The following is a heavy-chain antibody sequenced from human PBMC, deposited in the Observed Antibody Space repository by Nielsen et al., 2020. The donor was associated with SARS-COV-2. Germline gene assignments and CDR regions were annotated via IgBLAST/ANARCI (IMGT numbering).Heavy chain of an antibody. J-gene: IGHJ4*02. D-gene: IGHD2-15*01. Sequence: VRQMPGKGLEWMGRIDPSDSYSDYSPSFQGHVTISADKSISTAYLQWNSLKASDTAMYYCARQGVYCSGGSCYSNFDYWGQGTLVTVSS. CDR2: IDPSDSYS. V-gene: IGHV5-10-1*01. CDR3: ARQGVYCSGGSCYSNFDY.